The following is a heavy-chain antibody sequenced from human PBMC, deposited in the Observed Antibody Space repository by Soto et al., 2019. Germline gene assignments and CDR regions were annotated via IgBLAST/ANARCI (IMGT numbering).Heavy chain of an antibody. CDR1: GGSFSGYY. CDR3: ARGHLRCFYYYYGMDV. Sequence: PSETLSLTCAVYGGSFSGYYWSWIRQPPGKGLEWIGEINHSGSTNYNPSLKSRVTISVDTSKNQFSLKLSSVTAADTAVYYCARGHLRCFYYYYGMDVWGQGTTITVSS. J-gene: IGHJ6*02. V-gene: IGHV4-34*01. CDR2: INHSGST. D-gene: IGHD4-17*01.